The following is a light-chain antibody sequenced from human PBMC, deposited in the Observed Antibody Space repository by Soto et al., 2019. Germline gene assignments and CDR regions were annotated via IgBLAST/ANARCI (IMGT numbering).Light chain of an antibody. Sequence: DVVMTQSPLSLPVTPGEPASISCRSSRSLLSSNGYNYLNWYLQKPGQSPQLLIYLGSNRASGVPDRFSGSGSGTDFTLKISRLEAEDVGVYYCAQGLQTPLTFGGGTKVDIK. CDR2: LGS. V-gene: IGKV2-28*01. J-gene: IGKJ4*01. CDR3: AQGLQTPLT. CDR1: RSLLSSNGYNY.